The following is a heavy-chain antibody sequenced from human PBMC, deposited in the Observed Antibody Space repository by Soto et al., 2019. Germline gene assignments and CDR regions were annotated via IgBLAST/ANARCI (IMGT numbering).Heavy chain of an antibody. CDR2: IYWDNDK. Sequence: QITLKESGPTLVKPTQTLTLTCTFSGFSLSTSGVGVGWIRQPPGKALEWLALIYWDNDKRYSPSLKSRLTITKDTSKNPVGLTVTNMDPVDTATYYCSHFTTLHGMDVWGQGTTVTVSS. V-gene: IGHV2-5*02. CDR3: SHFTTLHGMDV. CDR1: GFSLSTSGVG. J-gene: IGHJ6*02. D-gene: IGHD3-3*01.